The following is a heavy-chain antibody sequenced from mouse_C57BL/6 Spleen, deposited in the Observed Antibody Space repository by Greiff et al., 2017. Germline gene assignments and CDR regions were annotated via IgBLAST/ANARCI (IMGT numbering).Heavy chain of an antibody. Sequence: EVMLVESGGGLVKPGGSLKLSCAASGFTFSSYAMSWVRQTPEKRLEWVATISDGGSYTYYPDNVKGRFTISRDNAKNNLYLQLSHLKSEDTAMYYCARVYYGYLDYWGQGTTLTVSS. CDR2: ISDGGSYT. CDR1: GFTFSSYA. CDR3: ARVYYGYLDY. J-gene: IGHJ2*01. V-gene: IGHV5-4*03. D-gene: IGHD2-1*01.